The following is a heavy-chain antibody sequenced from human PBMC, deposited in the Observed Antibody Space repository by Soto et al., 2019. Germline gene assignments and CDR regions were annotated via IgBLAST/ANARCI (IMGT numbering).Heavy chain of an antibody. J-gene: IGHJ4*02. V-gene: IGHV3-7*01. CDR2: IAHDGSEK. D-gene: IGHD7-27*01. CDR3: ARESNAHFDY. Sequence: GGSLRLSCAVSGFTFSSYWMSWVRQAPGRGLEWVATIAHDGSEKFYVDSVKGRFTISRDNTKNSLYLQMNSLRAEDTAVYYCARESNAHFDYWGQGTMVTVSS. CDR1: GFTFSSYW.